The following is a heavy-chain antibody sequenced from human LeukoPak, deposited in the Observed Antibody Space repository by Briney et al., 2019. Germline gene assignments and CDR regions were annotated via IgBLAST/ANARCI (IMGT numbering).Heavy chain of an antibody. CDR2: IYYSGST. V-gene: IGHV4-39*07. J-gene: IGHJ4*02. Sequence: PSETLSLTCTVSGGSISSSNYYWGWVRQPPGKGLEWIGSIYYSGSTYYNPSLKSRVTISVDTSKNQFSLKLSSVTAADTAVYYCARSRQSGWYCSSTSCPPPYYFDYWGQGTLVTVSS. D-gene: IGHD2-2*01. CDR3: ARSRQSGWYCSSTSCPPPYYFDY. CDR1: GGSISSSNYY.